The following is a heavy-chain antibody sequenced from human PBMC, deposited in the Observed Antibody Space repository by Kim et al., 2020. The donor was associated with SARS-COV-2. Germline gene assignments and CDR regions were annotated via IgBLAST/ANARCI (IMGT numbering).Heavy chain of an antibody. CDR2: INPNSGGT. D-gene: IGHD3-22*01. CDR1: GYTFTDYY. J-gene: IGHJ5*02. Sequence: ASVKVSCKASGYTFTDYYIHWVRQAPGQGLEWMGRINPNSGGTNYVQNFQGRVTTTRDTSISTAYMELSRVRSNDTAVYYCARGLPSTYYYDRSGSKNWFDAWGQGTLVTVSS. V-gene: IGHV1-2*06. CDR3: ARGLPSTYYYDRSGSKNWFDA.